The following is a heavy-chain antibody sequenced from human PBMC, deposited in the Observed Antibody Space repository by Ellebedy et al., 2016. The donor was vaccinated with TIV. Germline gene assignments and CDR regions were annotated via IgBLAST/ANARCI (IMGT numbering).Heavy chain of an antibody. CDR2: ISGSGDST. CDR3: AKGRILNMRIVANHDAFNL. Sequence: PGGSLRLSCAASGFTFSSYAMSWVRQAPGKGLEWVSGISGSGDSTHYADSVKGRFTISRDHSKNTLYLQMNSLRAEDTAVYYCAKGRILNMRIVANHDAFNLWGQGTMVTVSS. D-gene: IGHD5-12*01. CDR1: GFTFSSYA. J-gene: IGHJ3*01. V-gene: IGHV3-23*01.